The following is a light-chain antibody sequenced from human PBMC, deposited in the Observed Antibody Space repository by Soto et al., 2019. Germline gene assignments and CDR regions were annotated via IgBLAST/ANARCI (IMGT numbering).Light chain of an antibody. CDR2: DAS. CDR3: QQYNSYPRT. CDR1: QDISNY. V-gene: IGKV1-33*01. J-gene: IGKJ1*01. Sequence: DIQMTQSPSSLSASVGDRVSITCQASQDISNYLNWYQQKPGKAPKLLIYDASNLETGVPSRFSGSGSGTDFTFTISSLQPDDFATYYCQQYNSYPRTFGQGTKVDIK.